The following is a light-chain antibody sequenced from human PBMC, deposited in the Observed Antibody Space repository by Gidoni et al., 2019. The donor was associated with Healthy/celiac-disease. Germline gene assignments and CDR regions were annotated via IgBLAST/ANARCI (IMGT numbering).Light chain of an antibody. CDR3: QQRSNWPLT. V-gene: IGKV3-11*01. CDR1: QSVSSY. J-gene: IGKJ2*01. Sequence: EIVLTQSPATLSLSPAERATLSCRASQSVSSYLAWYQQKPGQAPRLLIYDASNRATGIPARFSGSGSGTDFTLSISSLEPEDFAVYDCQQRSNWPLTFGQGTKLEIK. CDR2: DAS.